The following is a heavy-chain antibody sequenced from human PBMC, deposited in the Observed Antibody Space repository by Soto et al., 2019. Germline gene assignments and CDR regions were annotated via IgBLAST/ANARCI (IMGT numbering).Heavy chain of an antibody. Sequence: XGTLSLTCTVSGGSISSYYWSWIRQPPGKGLEWIGYIYYSGSTNYNPSLKSRVTISVDTSKNQFSLKLSSVTAADTAVYYRARGGTVRSPILWGQGTLVTVSS. J-gene: IGHJ4*02. CDR2: IYYSGST. CDR3: ARGGTVRSPIL. V-gene: IGHV4-59*01. D-gene: IGHD2-2*02. CDR1: GGSISSYY.